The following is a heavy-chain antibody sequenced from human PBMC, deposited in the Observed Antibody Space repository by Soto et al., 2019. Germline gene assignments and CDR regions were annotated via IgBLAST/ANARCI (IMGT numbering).Heavy chain of an antibody. V-gene: IGHV4-4*02. D-gene: IGHD6-19*01. J-gene: IGHJ3*01. Sequence: QVQLQESGPGLVKPSGTLSLTCAVSGDSISSPKWWTWLRQPPGKGLEWIGVLLHGGTTNYNPSLKSRVTLSVDTSQNQFSLNLTSVTAADTAIYYCAYSTGWYRHDVWGQGTSVTVSS. CDR3: AYSTGWYRHDV. CDR1: GDSISSPKW. CDR2: LLHGGTT.